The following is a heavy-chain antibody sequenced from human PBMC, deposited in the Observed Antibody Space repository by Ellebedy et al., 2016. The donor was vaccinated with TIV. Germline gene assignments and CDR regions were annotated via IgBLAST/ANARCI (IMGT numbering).Heavy chain of an antibody. J-gene: IGHJ4*02. CDR2: ISAYSGYT. V-gene: IGHV1-18*01. CDR1: GYTFINYG. CDR3: VRGGYQLPD. D-gene: IGHD2-2*01. Sequence: ASVKVSCXTSGYTFINYGVSWVRQAPGQGLEWMGSISAYSGYTRYGEKLQGRVTMTTDTSTNTAYMGLRSLTSDDTAVYYCVRGGYQLPDWGQGTLVTVSS.